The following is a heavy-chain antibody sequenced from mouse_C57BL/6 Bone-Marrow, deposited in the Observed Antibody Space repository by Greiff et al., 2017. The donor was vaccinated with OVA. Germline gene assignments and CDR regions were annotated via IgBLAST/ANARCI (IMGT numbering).Heavy chain of an antibody. CDR2: ISDGGSYT. V-gene: IGHV5-4*01. Sequence: SLEWVATISDGGSYTYYPDNVKGRFTISRDNAKNNLYLQMSHLKSEDTAMYYCARDLGRLYYFDYWGQGTTLTVSS. D-gene: IGHD4-1*01. J-gene: IGHJ2*01. CDR3: ARDLGRLYYFDY.